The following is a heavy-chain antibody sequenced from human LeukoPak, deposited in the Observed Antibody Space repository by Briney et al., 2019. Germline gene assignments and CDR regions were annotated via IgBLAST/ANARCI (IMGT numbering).Heavy chain of an antibody. CDR1: GDSVSSNSGT. D-gene: IGHD6-13*01. CDR2: AYYRSKWYS. Sequence: SQTLSLTCAISGDSVSSNSGTWTWIRQSPSRGLEWLGRAYYRSKWYSDYALSVKSRIAINPVTSKNQFSLQLNSVTPEDTAVYYCARGSSSSSWYFDYWGQGTLVTVSS. J-gene: IGHJ4*02. CDR3: ARGSSSSSWYFDY. V-gene: IGHV6-1*01.